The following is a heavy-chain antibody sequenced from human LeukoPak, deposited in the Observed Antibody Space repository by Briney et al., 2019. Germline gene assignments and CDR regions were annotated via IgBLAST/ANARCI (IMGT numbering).Heavy chain of an antibody. CDR1: GGTFSSYA. V-gene: IGHV1-69*13. Sequence: GASVKVSCKASGGTFSSYAISWVRQAPGQGLEWMGGIIPIFGTANYAQKFQGRVTITADESTSTAYMELSSLRSEDTAVYYCARDSDGISPGYFDYWGQGTLVTVSS. D-gene: IGHD3-3*02. CDR3: ARDSDGISPGYFDY. CDR2: IIPIFGTA. J-gene: IGHJ4*02.